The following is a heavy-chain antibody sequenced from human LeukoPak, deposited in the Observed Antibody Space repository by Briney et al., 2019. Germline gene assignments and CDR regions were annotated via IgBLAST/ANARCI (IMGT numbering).Heavy chain of an antibody. CDR3: ARGGINSDFDY. Sequence: GGSLRLSCAASGFMFSNTAMSWVRQAPGKGLEWVSGISGSGRSTYYADSVKGRFTISRDNSKNTLYRQMNSLRAEDTAVYYCARGGINSDFDYWGQGTLVTVSS. V-gene: IGHV3-23*01. CDR2: ISGSGRST. J-gene: IGHJ4*02. D-gene: IGHD3-16*01. CDR1: GFMFSNTA.